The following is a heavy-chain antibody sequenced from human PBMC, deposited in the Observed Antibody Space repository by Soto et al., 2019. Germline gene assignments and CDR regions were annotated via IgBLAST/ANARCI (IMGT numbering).Heavy chain of an antibody. D-gene: IGHD6-13*01. Sequence: QVQLQESGPGLVKPSGTLSLTCAVSGGSISTSNWWSWVRQPPGKGLEWIGEVYRTGSTNYNPSLESRLTISVDKSTNQLSLKLTSVTAADTAVYYCARARATIAAAAIFDCWGQGTLVTVSS. V-gene: IGHV4-4*02. CDR2: VYRTGST. J-gene: IGHJ4*02. CDR3: ARARATIAAAAIFDC. CDR1: GGSISTSNW.